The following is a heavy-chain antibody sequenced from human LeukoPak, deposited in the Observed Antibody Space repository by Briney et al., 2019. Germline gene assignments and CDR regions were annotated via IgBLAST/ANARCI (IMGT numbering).Heavy chain of an antibody. D-gene: IGHD3-3*01. V-gene: IGHV4-30-4*08. CDR3: ARVVLRFLYYMDV. Sequence: PSETLSLTCTVSGGSISSGDYYWSWIRQPPGKGLEWIGYIYYSGSTYYNPSLKSRVTISVDTSKNQFSLKLSSVTAADTAVYYCARVVLRFLYYMDVWGKGTTVTVSS. CDR1: GGSISSGDYY. CDR2: IYYSGST. J-gene: IGHJ6*03.